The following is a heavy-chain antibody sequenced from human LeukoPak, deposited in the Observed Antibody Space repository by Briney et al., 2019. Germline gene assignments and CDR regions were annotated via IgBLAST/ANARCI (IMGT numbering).Heavy chain of an antibody. CDR1: GFSFSSYW. D-gene: IGHD5-24*01. CDR2: IKHDGSEK. CDR3: AKDRLQWYYYYMDV. J-gene: IGHJ6*03. V-gene: IGHV3-7*01. Sequence: PGGSLRLSCAASGFSFSSYWMSWVRQAPGKGLEWVANIKHDGSEKYYVDSVKGRFTISRDNAKNSLYLQMNSLRAEDTAVYYCAKDRLQWYYYYMDVWGKGTTVTVSS.